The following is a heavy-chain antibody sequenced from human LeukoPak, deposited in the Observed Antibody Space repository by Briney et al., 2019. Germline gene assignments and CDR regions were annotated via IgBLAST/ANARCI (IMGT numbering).Heavy chain of an antibody. CDR2: INPNSGGT. CDR1: GYTFTGYY. V-gene: IGHV1-2*06. Sequence: ASVKVSCKASGYTFTGYYMHWVRQAPGQGLEWMGRINPNSGGTNYAQKFQGRVTVTRDTSISTAYMELSRLRSDDTAVYYCARWATVTTFGDYWGQGTLVTVSS. J-gene: IGHJ4*02. D-gene: IGHD4-17*01. CDR3: ARWATVTTFGDY.